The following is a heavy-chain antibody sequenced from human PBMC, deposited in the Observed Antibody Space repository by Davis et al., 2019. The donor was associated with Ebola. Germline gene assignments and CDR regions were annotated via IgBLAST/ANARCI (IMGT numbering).Heavy chain of an antibody. CDR3: ARDGRWELLPFDY. CDR1: GFTFSKHD. CDR2: ISSDGGNK. Sequence: GESLKISCAASGFTFSKHDMHWVRQAPGKGLEWAAVISSDGGNKEYAASVKGRFTISRDNSKNTLYLQMNSLRPEDTAVYYCARDGRWELLPFDYWGQGTLVTVSS. V-gene: IGHV3-30*03. D-gene: IGHD1-26*01. J-gene: IGHJ4*02.